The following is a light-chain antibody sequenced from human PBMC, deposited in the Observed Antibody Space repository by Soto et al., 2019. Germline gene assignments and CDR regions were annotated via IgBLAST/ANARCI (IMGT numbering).Light chain of an antibody. J-gene: IGKJ1*01. Sequence: AILMTQSPSSLSASTGYRVTITCRASQGISSYLAWYQQKPGKAPKLLIYAASTLQSGVPSRFSGSGSGTDFTLTISCLQSEDFATYYCQQYYSSHRTFGQGTKVDIK. V-gene: IGKV1-8*01. CDR3: QQYYSSHRT. CDR1: QGISSY. CDR2: AAS.